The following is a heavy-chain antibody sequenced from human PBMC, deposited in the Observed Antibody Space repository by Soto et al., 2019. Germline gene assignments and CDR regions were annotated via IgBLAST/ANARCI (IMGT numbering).Heavy chain of an antibody. Sequence: PGGSLRLSCSGSGFTFSHHSLYWVRQAPGKGLRYVSTISGNGGNTHYAASVRGRFTISRDNSKNTVFLQMSGLGVADSAVYYCVKVAGYCTRGSCLSYFEYWQQGAMVTISS. V-gene: IGHV3-64D*06. J-gene: IGHJ4*01. CDR3: VKVAGYCTRGSCLSYFEY. D-gene: IGHD2-15*01. CDR1: GFTFSHHS. CDR2: ISGNGGNT.